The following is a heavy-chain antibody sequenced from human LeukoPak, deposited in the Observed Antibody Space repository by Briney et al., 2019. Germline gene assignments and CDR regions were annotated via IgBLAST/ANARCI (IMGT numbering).Heavy chain of an antibody. Sequence: SETLSLTCAVYGGSFSGYYWSWIRQPPGKGLEWIGEINHSGSTNYNPSLKSRVTISVDTSKNQFSLKLSSVTAADTAVYYCARVTGYMVEDYFDYWGQGTLVTVSS. V-gene: IGHV4-34*01. CDR3: ARVTGYMVEDYFDY. D-gene: IGHD6-13*01. CDR2: INHSGST. J-gene: IGHJ4*02. CDR1: GGSFSGYY.